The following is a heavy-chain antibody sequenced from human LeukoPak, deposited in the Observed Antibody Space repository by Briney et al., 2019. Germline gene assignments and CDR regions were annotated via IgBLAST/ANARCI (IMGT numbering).Heavy chain of an antibody. J-gene: IGHJ4*02. CDR1: GFTFSSYS. CDR2: ISGSGGST. Sequence: GGSLRLSCAASGFTFSSYSMNWVRQAPGKGLEWVSAISGSGGSTYYADSVKGRFTISRDNSKNTLYLQMNSLRAEDTAVYYCAKDPYDSSGYYYGYWGQGTLVTVSS. V-gene: IGHV3-23*01. CDR3: AKDPYDSSGYYYGY. D-gene: IGHD3-22*01.